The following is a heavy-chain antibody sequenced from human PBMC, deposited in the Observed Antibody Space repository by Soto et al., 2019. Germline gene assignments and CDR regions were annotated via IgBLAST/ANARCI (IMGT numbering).Heavy chain of an antibody. J-gene: IGHJ5*02. D-gene: IGHD1-26*01. CDR3: ARDLRVGATNLHWFDP. Sequence: ASETLSLTCTVSGGSISSVDYYWSWIRQPPGKGLEWIGYIYYSGSTYYNPSLKSRVTISVDTSKNQFSLKLSSVTAADTAVYYCARDLRVGATNLHWFDPWGQGTLVTVSS. V-gene: IGHV4-30-4*01. CDR1: GGSISSVDYY. CDR2: IYYSGST.